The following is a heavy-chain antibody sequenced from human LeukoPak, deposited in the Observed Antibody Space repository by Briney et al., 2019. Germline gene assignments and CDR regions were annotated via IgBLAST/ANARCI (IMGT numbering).Heavy chain of an antibody. CDR3: ARGGFNMVRGVIIPSNSYYYYMDI. Sequence: GGSLRLSCAVSGFTFSAYSMNWVRQAPGKGLDWVSSITSGDVVYFADSLKGRFTISRDNAKSSLYLQMNSLRAEDTAVYYCARGGFNMVRGVIIPSNSYYYYMDIWGKGTTVTVSS. V-gene: IGHV3-69-1*01. CDR1: GFTFSAYS. CDR2: ITSGDVV. D-gene: IGHD3-10*01. J-gene: IGHJ6*03.